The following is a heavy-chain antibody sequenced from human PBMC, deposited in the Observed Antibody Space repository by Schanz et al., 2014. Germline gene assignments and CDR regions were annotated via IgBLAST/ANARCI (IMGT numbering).Heavy chain of an antibody. CDR1: GATFTINDA. D-gene: IGHD7-27*01. V-gene: IGHV1-69*04. Sequence: QVHLVQSGPEVKKPGSSVKVSCKVSGATFTINDAFNWVRQAPGQGLEWLGRIIPDLETYTQGFHVIVTVTVETSVNTLFMDMRGLGSDVSSVEYGARDWRALSGPPYAFDIWGQGTMVTVSS. CDR3: ARDWRALSGPPYAFDI. J-gene: IGHJ3*02. CDR2: IIPDLE.